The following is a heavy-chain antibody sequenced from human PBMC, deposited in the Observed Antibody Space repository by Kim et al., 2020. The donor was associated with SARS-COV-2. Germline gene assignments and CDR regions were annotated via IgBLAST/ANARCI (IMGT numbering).Heavy chain of an antibody. Sequence: SETLSLTCTVSGGSISSYYWSWIRQPPGKGLEWIGYIYYSGSTNYNPSLKSRVTISVDTSKNQFSLKLSSVTAADTAVYYCARGLIVDIVATNYYYGMDVWGQGTTVTVSS. V-gene: IGHV4-59*13. CDR3: ARGLIVDIVATNYYYGMDV. CDR2: IYYSGST. D-gene: IGHD5-12*01. J-gene: IGHJ6*02. CDR1: GGSISSYY.